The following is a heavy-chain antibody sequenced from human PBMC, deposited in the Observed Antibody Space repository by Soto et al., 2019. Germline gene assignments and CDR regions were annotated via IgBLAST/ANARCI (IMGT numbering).Heavy chain of an antibody. V-gene: IGHV3-23*01. CDR3: AKDAVYNDGLWLVSD. J-gene: IGHJ4*02. CDR2: ISGRGIA. Sequence: DVQLLESGGGLVQPGGSLRLSCVVSGFSFNYAIMWVRQAPGKGQEWVSGISGRGIAEYAASVKGRFTISRDNSKNTVYLQMNSLRAEDTAMYYCAKDAVYNDGLWLVSDWGQGTLVTVS. CDR1: GFSFNYA. D-gene: IGHD2-21*01.